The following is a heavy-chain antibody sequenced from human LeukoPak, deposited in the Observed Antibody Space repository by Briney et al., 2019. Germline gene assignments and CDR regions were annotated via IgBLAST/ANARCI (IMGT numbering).Heavy chain of an antibody. CDR1: GYSISSGYY. D-gene: IGHD3-22*01. CDR3: ARKGGYYDSSGYYYDYDAFDI. V-gene: IGHV4-38-2*02. Sequence: PAETLSLTCTVSGYSISSGYYWGWIRQPPGKGLEWIGNIYHSGSTYYNPSLKSRVTMSVDTSKNQFSLKLSSVTAADTAVYYCARKGGYYDSSGYYYDYDAFDIWGQGTMVTVSS. J-gene: IGHJ3*02. CDR2: IYHSGST.